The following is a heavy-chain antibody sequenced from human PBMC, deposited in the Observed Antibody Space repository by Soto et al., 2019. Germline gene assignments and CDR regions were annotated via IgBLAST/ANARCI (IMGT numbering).Heavy chain of an antibody. D-gene: IGHD6-13*01. CDR1: GYTFTSYG. CDR2: ISAYNGNT. V-gene: IGHV1-18*01. J-gene: IGHJ5*02. CDR3: ARNLAAAGPRSWFDP. Sequence: ASVKVSCKASGYTFTSYGISWVRQAPGQGLEWMGWISAYNGNTNYAQKLQGRVTMTTDTSTSTAYMELRSLRSDDTAVYYCARNLAAAGPRSWFDPWGQGTLVTVSS.